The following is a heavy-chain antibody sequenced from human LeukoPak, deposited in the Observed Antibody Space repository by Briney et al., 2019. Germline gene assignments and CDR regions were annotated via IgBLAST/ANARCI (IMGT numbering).Heavy chain of an antibody. CDR3: ARGDTMIVVGSHPYYFDY. J-gene: IGHJ4*02. CDR1: GFTFSSYA. CDR2: ISYDGSNK. V-gene: IGHV3-30-3*01. D-gene: IGHD3-22*01. Sequence: GGSLRLSCAASGFTFSSYAMHWVRQAPGKGLEWVAVISYDGSNKYYADSVKGRFPISRDNSKNTLYLQMNSLRAEDTAVYYCARGDTMIVVGSHPYYFDYWGQGTLVTVSS.